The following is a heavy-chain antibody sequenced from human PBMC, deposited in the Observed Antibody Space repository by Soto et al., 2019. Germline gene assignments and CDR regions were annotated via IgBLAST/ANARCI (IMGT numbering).Heavy chain of an antibody. CDR1: GESLSASY. V-gene: IGHV4-34*01. CDR2: INHSGSA. J-gene: IGHJ5*02. CDR3: ARRSRITMIVVPYTWFDP. D-gene: IGHD3-22*01. Sequence: QVQLQQWGAGLLKPSETLSLTCAVYGESLSASYWSWIHQPPGKGLEWIGDINHSGSADYNPSLKSRLSISIDKSRNQFSLNLSSVTAADTAVYYCARRSRITMIVVPYTWFDPWGQGTLVTVSS.